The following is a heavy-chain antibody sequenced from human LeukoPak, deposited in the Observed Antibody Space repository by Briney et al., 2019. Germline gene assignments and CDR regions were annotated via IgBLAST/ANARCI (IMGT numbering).Heavy chain of an antibody. Sequence: PSETLSLTCTVSGGSISSYYWSWIRQPPGKGLEWIGYIYYSGSTNYNPSLKSRVTISVDTSKNQFSLELSSVTAADTAVYYCARGYTTDYYYMDVWGKGTTVTVSS. D-gene: IGHD1-14*01. J-gene: IGHJ6*03. CDR3: ARGYTTDYYYMDV. CDR1: GGSISSYY. V-gene: IGHV4-59*01. CDR2: IYYSGST.